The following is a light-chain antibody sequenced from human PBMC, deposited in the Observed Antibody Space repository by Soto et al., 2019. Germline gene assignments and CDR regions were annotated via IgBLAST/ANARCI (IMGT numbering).Light chain of an antibody. CDR3: QQYVSWT. CDR2: GTS. J-gene: IGKJ1*01. CDR1: QTISSNH. V-gene: IGKV3-20*01. Sequence: EIVLTQSPGTLSVSPGERATLSCRASQTISSNHLAWYQQKPGQAPSLLIYGTSSRATGIPDRFSGSGSGTEFTLTIPRLEPEESAIYYCQQYVSWTFGQGTKVEIK.